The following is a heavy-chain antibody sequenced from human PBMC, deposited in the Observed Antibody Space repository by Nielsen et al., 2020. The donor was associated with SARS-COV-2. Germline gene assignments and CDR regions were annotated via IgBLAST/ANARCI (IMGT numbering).Heavy chain of an antibody. CDR3: ARGPEGLLWFGEIFFDY. CDR1: GYTFTSYY. D-gene: IGHD3-10*01. V-gene: IGHV1-46*01. J-gene: IGHJ4*02. CDR2: INPSGGST. Sequence: ASVKVSCKASGYTFTSYYMHWVRQAPGQGLEWMGIINPSGGSTSYAQKFQGRVTMTRNTSISTAYMELSRLRSDDTAVYYCARGPEGLLWFGEIFFDYWGQGTLVTVSS.